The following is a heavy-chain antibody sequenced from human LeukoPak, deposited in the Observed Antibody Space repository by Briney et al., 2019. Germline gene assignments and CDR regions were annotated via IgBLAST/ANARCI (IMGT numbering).Heavy chain of an antibody. V-gene: IGHV4-38-2*01. CDR1: GYSISSGYY. CDR2: IYHSGST. J-gene: IGHJ4*02. CDR3: ARLYSGVTRPFDY. D-gene: IGHD4-23*01. Sequence: SATLSLTCAVSGYSISSGYYWGWIRQPPGKGLEWIGSIYHSGSTYYNPSLKSRVPISVDTSKNQFSLKLSSVTAADTAVYYCARLYSGVTRPFDYWGQGTLVTVSS.